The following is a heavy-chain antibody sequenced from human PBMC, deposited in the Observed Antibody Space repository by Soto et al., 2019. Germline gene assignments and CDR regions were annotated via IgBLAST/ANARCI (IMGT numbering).Heavy chain of an antibody. V-gene: IGHV1-69*02. J-gene: IGHJ4*02. CDR3: ARGQRGVVVAPAAMPSPVDY. CDR2: ITPVLNLA. Sequence: QVQLVQSGAEVKNPGSSVKVSCKTSGGTFNTYPFSWVRQAPGQGLEWMGTITPVLNLATYAHEFQGRVTMTADKSTITAYRELSSLESEDTAIYYCARGQRGVVVAPAAMPSPVDYWCQGTLVTVSS. D-gene: IGHD2-2*01. CDR1: GGTFNTYP.